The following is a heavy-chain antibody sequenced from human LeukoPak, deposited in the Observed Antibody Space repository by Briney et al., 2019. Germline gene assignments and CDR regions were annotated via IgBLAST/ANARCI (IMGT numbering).Heavy chain of an antibody. CDR3: VRSGSGWSLDY. Sequence: GGSLRLSCAASGFTFRSYWMHWVRQAPGKGLVWVSRINSDGSSTNYADSVKGRFTISRDNSQNTVSLQVNSLRAEDTAVYYCVRSGSGWSLDYWGRGTLVTVSS. D-gene: IGHD6-19*01. J-gene: IGHJ4*02. CDR2: INSDGSST. V-gene: IGHV3-74*01. CDR1: GFTFRSYW.